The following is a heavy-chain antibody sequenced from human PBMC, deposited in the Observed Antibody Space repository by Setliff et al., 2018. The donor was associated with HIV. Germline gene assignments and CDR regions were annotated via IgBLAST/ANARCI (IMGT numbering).Heavy chain of an antibody. CDR1: GYTFTSYY. D-gene: IGHD6-6*01. CDR2: INPSSGST. Sequence: ASVKVSCKASGYTFTSYYMHWVRQAPGQGLEWMGIINPSSGSTTYAQKFQGRVTMTRDTSTSTVYMELSSMRSEDTAVYYCARDPAPSSSASYFQHWGQGTPVTVSS. J-gene: IGHJ1*01. V-gene: IGHV1-46*01. CDR3: ARDPAPSSSASYFQH.